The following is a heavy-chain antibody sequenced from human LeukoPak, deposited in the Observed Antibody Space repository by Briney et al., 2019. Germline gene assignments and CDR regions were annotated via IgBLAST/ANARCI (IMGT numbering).Heavy chain of an antibody. CDR3: ARVLGDCSSGSCLQEQQTFDY. CDR1: EFTLSSYS. V-gene: IGHV3-48*04. D-gene: IGHD2-15*01. J-gene: IGHJ4*02. CDR2: ISSSSTI. Sequence: GGSLRLSCAASEFTLSSYSMNWVRQALGKGLEWVSYISSSSTIYYADSVKGRFTISRDNAKNSLYLQMNSLRAGDTAVYYCARVLGDCSSGSCLQEQQTFDYWGQGTLVTVSS.